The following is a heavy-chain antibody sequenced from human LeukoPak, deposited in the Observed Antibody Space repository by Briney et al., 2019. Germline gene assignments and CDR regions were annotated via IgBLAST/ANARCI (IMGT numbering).Heavy chain of an antibody. CDR3: ARSLSSGWSDVFDI. CDR1: GYYFTSYW. D-gene: IGHD6-19*01. J-gene: IGHJ3*02. Sequence: GESLKISCKGSGYYFTSYWIGRVRQMPGKGLQWMGIIYPGDSDTRYSPSFQGQVTISADKSINTAYLQWSSLKASDTAMYYCARSLSSGWSDVFDIWGQGTMVTVSS. V-gene: IGHV5-51*01. CDR2: IYPGDSDT.